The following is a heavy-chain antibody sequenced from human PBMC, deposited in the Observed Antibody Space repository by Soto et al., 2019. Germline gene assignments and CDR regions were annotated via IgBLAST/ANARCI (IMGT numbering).Heavy chain of an antibody. CDR3: ARRSHIVVAQT. CDR2: FYYDGRT. V-gene: IGHV4-39*02. D-gene: IGHD2-21*01. Sequence: SETLSLTCIVSGASFSDANYYWVWVRQPPGEGLGWIGSFYYDGRTYYNASLKSRVTISVDTPKSHFSLMLTSVTAADTAVYYCARRSHIVVAQTWGQGTLVTVSS. CDR1: GASFSDANYY. J-gene: IGHJ4*02.